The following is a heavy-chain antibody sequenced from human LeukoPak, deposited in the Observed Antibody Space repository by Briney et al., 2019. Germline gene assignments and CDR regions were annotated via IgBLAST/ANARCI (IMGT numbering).Heavy chain of an antibody. Sequence: GGSLRLSCAASGFTFSSYVMAWVRQAPGKGLWWVSGVSSSGTTYYADSVKGRFTISRDNSKNTLSLQMNTLRVKDTAVYYCVKMQGYMDVWGKGTTVTVSS. V-gene: IGHV3-23*01. CDR2: VSSSGTT. CDR3: VKMQGYMDV. CDR1: GFTFSSYV. J-gene: IGHJ6*03.